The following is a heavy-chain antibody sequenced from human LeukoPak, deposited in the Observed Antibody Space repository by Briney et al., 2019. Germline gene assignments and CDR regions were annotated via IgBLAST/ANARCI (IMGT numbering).Heavy chain of an antibody. CDR3: ARLATYYYYYYMDV. CDR2: IYYSGST. CDR1: SGSISISSYY. V-gene: IGHV4-39*01. Sequence: SETLSLTCTVSSGSISISSYYWGWIRQPPGKGLEWIGSIYYSGSTYYNPSLKSRVTISVDTSKNQFSLYLSSVTAADTAVYYCARLATYYYYYYMDVWGKGTTVTVSS. J-gene: IGHJ6*03. D-gene: IGHD1-26*01.